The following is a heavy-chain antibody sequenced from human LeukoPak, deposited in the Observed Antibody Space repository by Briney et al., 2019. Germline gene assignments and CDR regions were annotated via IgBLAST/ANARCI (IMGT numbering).Heavy chain of an antibody. CDR1: GGSMSSYY. Sequence: SETLSLTCSVSGGSMSSYYWNWVRQSPGKGLEWIGYIHFSGRTNYNASLTRRGTILKDTSKKEFSLKMNSVPAADTAVYYCARGFWSGFDYWGQGTLVTVSS. J-gene: IGHJ4*02. CDR3: ARGFWSGFDY. CDR2: IHFSGRT. D-gene: IGHD3-3*01. V-gene: IGHV4-59*01.